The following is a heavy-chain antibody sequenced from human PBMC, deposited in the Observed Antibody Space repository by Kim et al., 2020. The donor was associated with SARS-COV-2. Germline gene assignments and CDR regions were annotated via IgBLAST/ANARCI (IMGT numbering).Heavy chain of an antibody. D-gene: IGHD3-10*01. CDR2: ISAYNGNT. Sequence: ASVKVSCKASGYTFTSYGISWVRQAPGQGLEWMGWISAYNGNTNYAQKLQGRVTMTTDTSTSTAYMELRSLRSDDTAVYYCARALYYGSGSYYNPSDFGDYWGQGTLGTASS. CDR3: ARALYYGSGSYYNPSDFGDY. J-gene: IGHJ4*02. V-gene: IGHV1-18*01. CDR1: GYTFTSYG.